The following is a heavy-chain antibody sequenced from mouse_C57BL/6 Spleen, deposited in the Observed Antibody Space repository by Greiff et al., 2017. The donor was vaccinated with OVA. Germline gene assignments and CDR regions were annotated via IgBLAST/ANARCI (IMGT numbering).Heavy chain of an antibody. J-gene: IGHJ3*01. CDR2: INPNYGTT. Sequence: SGAELVKPGASVKMSCKASGYTFTTYPIEWMKQNHGKSLEWIGVINPNYGTTSYNQKFKGKATLTVDQSSSTAYMQLNSLTSEDSAVYYCARDDYDFPLAYWGQGTLVTVSA. CDR1: GYTFTTYP. CDR3: ARDDYDFPLAY. D-gene: IGHD2-4*01. V-gene: IGHV1-39*01.